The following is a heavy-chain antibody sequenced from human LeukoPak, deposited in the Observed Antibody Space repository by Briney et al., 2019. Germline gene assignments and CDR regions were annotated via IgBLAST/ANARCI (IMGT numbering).Heavy chain of an antibody. Sequence: ASVKVSCKASGYTFTGYYMHWVRQAPGQGLERMGWINPNSGGTNYAQKFQGRVTMTRDTTISTAYMELSRLRSDDTAVYYCSRERAHSSGWYYFDYWGQGTLVTVSS. J-gene: IGHJ4*02. CDR3: SRERAHSSGWYYFDY. V-gene: IGHV1-2*02. CDR1: GYTFTGYY. CDR2: INPNSGGT. D-gene: IGHD6-19*01.